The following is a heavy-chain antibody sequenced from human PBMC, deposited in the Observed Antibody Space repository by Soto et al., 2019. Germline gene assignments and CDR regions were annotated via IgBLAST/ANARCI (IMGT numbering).Heavy chain of an antibody. CDR3: SRGDHYYESMF. Sequence: QVQLQESGPGLVKPSETLSLTCGVFGGSVSSGAYYWTWTRQPPGKGLEWIGYISVTGDTTSTPSIRSRVAKAVDTSKNQFSLRLTSATAADTAFYYYSRGDHYYESMFWGRGMLVPVSP. CDR1: GGSVSSGAYY. D-gene: IGHD3-22*01. CDR2: ISVTGDT. J-gene: IGHJ4*02. V-gene: IGHV4-61*08.